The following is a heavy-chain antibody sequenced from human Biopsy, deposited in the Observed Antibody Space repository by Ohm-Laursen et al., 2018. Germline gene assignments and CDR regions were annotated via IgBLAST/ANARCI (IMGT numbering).Heavy chain of an antibody. D-gene: IGHD4-17*01. CDR1: GYPFITYG. J-gene: IGHJ4*02. V-gene: IGHV1-18*01. Sequence: ASVKVSCKASGYPFITYGISWVRQAPGQGLEWMGWISAYNGHTKFARKFQDRVTMTIDTSTTTAYMDLRSLRSDDTAVYYCARDPHGEGRDYGSYFDYWGQGTLVTVSS. CDR3: ARDPHGEGRDYGSYFDY. CDR2: ISAYNGHT.